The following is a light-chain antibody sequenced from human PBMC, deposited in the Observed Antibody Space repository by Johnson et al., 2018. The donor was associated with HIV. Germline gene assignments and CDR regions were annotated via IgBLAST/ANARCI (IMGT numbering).Light chain of an antibody. J-gene: IGLJ1*01. Sequence: HSVLTQPPSVSAAPGQKVTISCSGSSSNIGRNYVSWYQQLPGTAPKLLIFDNNKRPSGIPDRFSGSESGTSATLGITGLQTGDEADYYCGTWDSSLSAYAFGTGTKVTVL. V-gene: IGLV1-51*01. CDR2: DNN. CDR1: SSNIGRNY. CDR3: GTWDSSLSAYA.